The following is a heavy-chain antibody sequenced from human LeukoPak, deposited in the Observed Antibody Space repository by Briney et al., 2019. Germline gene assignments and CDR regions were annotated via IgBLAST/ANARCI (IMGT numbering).Heavy chain of an antibody. CDR2: ISITSDYI. V-gene: IGHV3-21*01. J-gene: IGHJ3*01. CDR3: ARARSSGSHRVVNAFDV. D-gene: IGHD1-26*01. Sequence: GGSLRLSCAASGFTFSSYTMNWVRQAPGKGLEWVSSISITSDYIYYPDSMKGRFTISSDNAKNSLYLQMNSLRAEDTAVYYCARARSSGSHRVVNAFDVWGQGTMVTVSS. CDR1: GFTFSSYT.